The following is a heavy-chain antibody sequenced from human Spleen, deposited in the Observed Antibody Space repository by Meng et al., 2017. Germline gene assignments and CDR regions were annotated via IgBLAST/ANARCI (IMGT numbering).Heavy chain of an antibody. D-gene: IGHD3-10*01. CDR3: ARRGYFDN. J-gene: IGHJ4*02. Sequence: ASVKVSCKASGYIFTGQYLHWVRQAPGQGPEWMGWINPNSGSTNYAQKFQGRVTMTRDTSINTAYMELSGLRSDDTAVYYCARRGYFDNWGQGTPVTVSS. CDR1: GYIFTGQY. V-gene: IGHV1-2*02. CDR2: INPNSGST.